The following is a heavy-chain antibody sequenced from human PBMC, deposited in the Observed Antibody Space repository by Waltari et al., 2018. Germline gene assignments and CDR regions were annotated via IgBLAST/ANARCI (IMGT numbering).Heavy chain of an antibody. CDR3: ARGPLGIVVVLSYYGMDV. D-gene: IGHD3-22*01. J-gene: IGHJ6*02. CDR2: INHSGST. V-gene: IGHV4-34*01. Sequence: QVQLQQWGAGLLKPSETLSLTCAVYGGSFSGYYWSWIRQPPGKGLEWIGEINHSGSTNYNPSLKSRVTISVDTSKNQFSLKLSSVTAADTAVYYCARGPLGIVVVLSYYGMDVWGQGTTVTVSS. CDR1: GGSFSGYY.